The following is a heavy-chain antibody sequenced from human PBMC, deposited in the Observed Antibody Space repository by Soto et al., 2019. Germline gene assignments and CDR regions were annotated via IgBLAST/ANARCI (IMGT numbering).Heavy chain of an antibody. V-gene: IGHV3-23*01. Sequence: EVQLLESGGGLVQPGGSLRLSCAASGFTFSSYAMSWVRQAPGKGLEWVSAISGSGGSTYYADSVKGRFTISRDNSKNPLYLQMNSLRAEDTAVYYCAKGVYDYVWGSYRVDYWGQGTLVTVSS. CDR3: AKGVYDYVWGSYRVDY. CDR2: ISGSGGST. D-gene: IGHD3-16*02. J-gene: IGHJ4*02. CDR1: GFTFSSYA.